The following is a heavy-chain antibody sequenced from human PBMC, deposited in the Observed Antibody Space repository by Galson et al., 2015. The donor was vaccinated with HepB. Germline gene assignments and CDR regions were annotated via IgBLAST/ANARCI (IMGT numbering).Heavy chain of an antibody. Sequence: SLRLSCAASGFTFSSYAMHWVRQAPGKGLEWVAVISYDGSNKYYADSVKGRFTISRDNSKNTLYLQMNSLRAEDTAVYYCARDSPQGVAAAGTDPFDYWGQGTLVTVSS. CDR1: GFTFSSYA. V-gene: IGHV3-30*04. CDR3: ARDSPQGVAAAGTDPFDY. D-gene: IGHD6-13*01. J-gene: IGHJ4*02. CDR2: ISYDGSNK.